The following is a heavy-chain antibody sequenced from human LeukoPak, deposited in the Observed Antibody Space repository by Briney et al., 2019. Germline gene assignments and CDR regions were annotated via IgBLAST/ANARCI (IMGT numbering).Heavy chain of an antibody. CDR2: IYSGGST. D-gene: IGHD3-10*01. J-gene: IGHJ4*02. CDR1: GFTVSSNY. V-gene: IGHV3-66*04. CDR3: ARHRVYGYYFDY. Sequence: GGSLRLSCAASGFTVSSNYMSWVRQAPGKGLEWVSVIYSGGSTYYADSVKGRFTISRDNAKNTLYLQMSSPGAEDTAVYYCARHRVYGYYFDYWGQGTLVTVSS.